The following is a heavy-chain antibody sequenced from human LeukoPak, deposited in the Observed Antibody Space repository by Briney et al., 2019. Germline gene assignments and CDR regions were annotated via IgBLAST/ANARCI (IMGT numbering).Heavy chain of an antibody. V-gene: IGHV3-21*01. J-gene: IGHJ4*02. D-gene: IGHD3-10*01. CDR1: GFTFSSCD. CDR3: ARGGGSGSYYVY. CDR2: ISSSSSYI. Sequence: GGSLRLSCAASGFTFSSCDMHWVRQAPGKGLEWVSSISSSSSYIYYADSVKGRFTISRDNAKNSLYLQMNSLRAEDTAVYYCARGGGSGSYYVYWGQGTLDTVSS.